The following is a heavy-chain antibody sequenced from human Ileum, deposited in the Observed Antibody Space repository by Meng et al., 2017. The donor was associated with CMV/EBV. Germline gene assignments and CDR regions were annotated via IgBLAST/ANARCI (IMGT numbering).Heavy chain of an antibody. CDR1: GDFANNFC. J-gene: IGHJ4*02. Sequence: QVQRQEPGPGLVTPSETLSLTCTVSGDFANNFCWSWIRQPAGKGLQWIGRISTSGSDNYNPSLKSRVTMSVDTSKKQFSLKLSSVTAADTAVYYCARSGLRGIYVDYWGQGTLVTVSS. D-gene: IGHD4-17*01. CDR2: ISTSGSD. CDR3: ARSGLRGIYVDY. V-gene: IGHV4-4*07.